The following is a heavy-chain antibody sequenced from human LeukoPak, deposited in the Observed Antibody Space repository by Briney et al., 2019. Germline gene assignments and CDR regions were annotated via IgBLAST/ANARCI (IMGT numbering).Heavy chain of an antibody. CDR3: ARQMTTVTPDAFDI. Sequence: SETLSLTCTVSGDSMNNYYWSWIRQPPGKGLEWIGYIYYSGSTNYNPSLKSRVTISVDTSKNQFSLKLSSVTAADTAVYYCARQMTTVTPDAFDIWGQGTMVTVSS. CDR2: IYYSGST. CDR1: GDSMNNYY. D-gene: IGHD4-17*01. V-gene: IGHV4-59*12. J-gene: IGHJ3*02.